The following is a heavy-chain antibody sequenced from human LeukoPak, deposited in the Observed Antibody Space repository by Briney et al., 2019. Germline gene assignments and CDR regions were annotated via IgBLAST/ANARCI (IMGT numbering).Heavy chain of an antibody. D-gene: IGHD5-12*01. CDR3: ARDRSGYDYYFDY. V-gene: IGHV4-31*03. Sequence: SQTLSLTCTVSGGSISSGGYYWSWIRQHPGKGLEWIGYIYYSGSTYYNPSLKSRVTISVDTSKNQFSLKLSSVTAADTAVYYCARDRSGYDYYFDYWGQGTLVTVSS. J-gene: IGHJ4*02. CDR2: IYYSGST. CDR1: GGSISSGGYY.